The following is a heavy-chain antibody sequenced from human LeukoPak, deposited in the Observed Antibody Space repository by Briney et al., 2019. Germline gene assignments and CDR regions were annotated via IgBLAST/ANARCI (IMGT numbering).Heavy chain of an antibody. CDR2: TYYSGST. D-gene: IGHD3-22*01. CDR1: GGSISSYY. CDR3: ARRAPSPYYYDSSGPYYFDY. V-gene: IGHV4-59*08. J-gene: IGHJ4*02. Sequence: PSETLSLTCTVSGGSISSYYWSWIRQPPGKGLEWIGYTYYSGSTNYNPSLKSRVTISVDTSKNQFSLKLSSVTAADTAVYYCARRAPSPYYYDSSGPYYFDYWGQGTLVTVSS.